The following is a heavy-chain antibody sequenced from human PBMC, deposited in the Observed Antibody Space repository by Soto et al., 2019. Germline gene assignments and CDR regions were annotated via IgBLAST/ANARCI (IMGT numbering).Heavy chain of an antibody. CDR2: IVPIFGIP. J-gene: IGHJ5*02. Sequence: GASVKVSCKASGGTFSTTAITWVRQAPGQGLEWMGGIVPIFGIPNYAQKFQGRLAITADKSTNTAYMELISLRSEDTAVYYCARTDIVTTNWFDPWGQGTLVTVSS. CDR1: GGTFSTTA. CDR3: ARTDIVTTNWFDP. D-gene: IGHD5-12*01. V-gene: IGHV1-69*10.